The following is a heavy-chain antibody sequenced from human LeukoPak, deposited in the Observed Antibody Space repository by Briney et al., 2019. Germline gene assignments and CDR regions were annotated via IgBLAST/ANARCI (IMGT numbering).Heavy chain of an antibody. CDR3: ARDDRDY. CDR1: GFTFSSYA. Sequence: GGSLRLSCAASGFTFSSYAMHWVRQAPGKGLEWVAVISYDGSNKYYADSVKGRFTISRDNSKNTLYLQMNSLRAEDTAAYYCARDDRDYWGQGTLVTVSS. J-gene: IGHJ4*02. CDR2: ISYDGSNK. D-gene: IGHD3-22*01. V-gene: IGHV3-30*04.